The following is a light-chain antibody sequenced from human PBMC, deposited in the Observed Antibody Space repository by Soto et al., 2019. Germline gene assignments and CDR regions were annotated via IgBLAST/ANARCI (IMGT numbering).Light chain of an antibody. CDR3: STYTSSRTR. Sequence: QSALTQPASVHGSPGQSITISCTGTSSEIGGYIYVSWYQHHPGKTPKLLIYDVSNRPSGVSNRFSGSKSGNTASLTISGLQVEDEADYFCSTYTSSRTRFGGGTKLTVL. V-gene: IGLV2-14*03. CDR1: SSEIGGYIY. CDR2: DVS. J-gene: IGLJ2*01.